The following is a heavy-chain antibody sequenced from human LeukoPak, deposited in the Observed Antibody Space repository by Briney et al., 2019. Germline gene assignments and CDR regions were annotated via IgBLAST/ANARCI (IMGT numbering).Heavy chain of an antibody. CDR2: ISHDGSSK. D-gene: IGHD2-2*01. CDR1: GFTFRKYA. Sequence: PGRSLRLPCAASGFTFRKYAMHWVRQAPGKGLEWVAVISHDGSSKVYSDSVQGRFSISRDGSENTLYLQMNSLRPEDTALYYCARESYCTRTSCYRAFDYWGQGTLVTVSS. J-gene: IGHJ4*02. V-gene: IGHV3-30-3*01. CDR3: ARESYCTRTSCYRAFDY.